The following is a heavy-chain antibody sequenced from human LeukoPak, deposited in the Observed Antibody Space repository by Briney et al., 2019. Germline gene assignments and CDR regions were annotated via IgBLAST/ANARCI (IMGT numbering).Heavy chain of an antibody. V-gene: IGHV1-2*02. CDR3: AMYSSGWYGFDY. D-gene: IGHD6-19*01. Sequence: ASVTVSCKASGYTFTGYYMHWVRQAPGQGLEWMGWINPNSGGTNYAQKFQGRVTMTRDTSISTAYMELSRLRSDDTAVYYCAMYSSGWYGFDYWGQGTLVTVSS. J-gene: IGHJ4*02. CDR1: GYTFTGYY. CDR2: INPNSGGT.